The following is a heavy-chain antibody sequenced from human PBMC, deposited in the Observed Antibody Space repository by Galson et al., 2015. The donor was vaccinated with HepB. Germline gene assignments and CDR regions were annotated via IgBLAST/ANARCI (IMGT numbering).Heavy chain of an antibody. CDR2: ISSSSSTI. J-gene: IGHJ4*02. CDR1: GFTFSSYS. V-gene: IGHV3-48*02. Sequence: SLRLSCAASGFTFSSYSMNWVRQAPGKGLEWVSYISSSSSTIYYADSVKGRFTISRDNAKNSLYLQMNSLRDEDTAVYYCARDGGGGDIVVVVAATWEFDYWGQGTLVTVSS. CDR3: ARDGGGGDIVVVVAATWEFDY. D-gene: IGHD2-15*01.